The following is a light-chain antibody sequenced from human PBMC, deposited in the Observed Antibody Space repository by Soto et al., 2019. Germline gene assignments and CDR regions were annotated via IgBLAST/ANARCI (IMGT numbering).Light chain of an antibody. Sequence: EIMMTQSPGTLSLSPGERATLSCRASQSVSSSFLAWYQQKPGQAPRLLIYGASIRATGIPDRFSGSGSGTDFTLTISRLEPEDFAMYLCQHYRTSLWTFGQGTKVEIK. CDR3: QHYRTSLWT. J-gene: IGKJ1*01. CDR1: QSVSSSF. V-gene: IGKV3-20*01. CDR2: GAS.